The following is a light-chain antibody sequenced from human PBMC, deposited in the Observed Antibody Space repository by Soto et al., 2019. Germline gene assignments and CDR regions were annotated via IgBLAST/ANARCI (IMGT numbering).Light chain of an antibody. CDR1: SSDVGGYNY. Sequence: QSALTQPPSASGSPGQSVTISCTGTSSDVGGYNYVSWYQQHPGKAPKVMIYDVTRRPSGVPDRFSGSKSGNTASLTVSGLQAEDEADYYCSSYAGSNSVIFGGGTKVTVL. CDR2: DVT. J-gene: IGLJ2*01. CDR3: SSYAGSNSVI. V-gene: IGLV2-8*01.